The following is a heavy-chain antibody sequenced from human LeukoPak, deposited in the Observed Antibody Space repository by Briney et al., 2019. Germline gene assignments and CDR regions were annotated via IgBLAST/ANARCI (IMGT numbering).Heavy chain of an antibody. CDR2: ISSSSSFI. CDR1: GFTFSSYS. CDR3: AELGITMIGGV. V-gene: IGHV3-21*01. J-gene: IGHJ6*04. Sequence: GGSLRLSCAASGFTFSSYSMNWVRQAPGKGLEWVSSISSSSSFIYYADSVKGRFTISRDNAKNSLYLQMNSLRAEDTAVYYCAELGITMIGGVWGKGTTVTISS. D-gene: IGHD3-10*02.